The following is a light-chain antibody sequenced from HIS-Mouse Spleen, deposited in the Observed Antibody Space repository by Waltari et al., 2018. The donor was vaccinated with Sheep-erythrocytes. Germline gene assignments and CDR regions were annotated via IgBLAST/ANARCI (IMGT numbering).Light chain of an antibody. J-gene: IGLJ2*01. CDR3: LAWDSSHVV. CDR2: QDS. Sequence: SYELTQPPSVSVSPGQTASITCTGDKLGDKYACWYQQKPGQSPVLVIYQDSKRPSGIPERFSGVHSGNTATLSISGTEAMDEADYYCLAWDSSHVVFGGGTKLTVL. CDR1: KLGDKY. V-gene: IGLV3-1*01.